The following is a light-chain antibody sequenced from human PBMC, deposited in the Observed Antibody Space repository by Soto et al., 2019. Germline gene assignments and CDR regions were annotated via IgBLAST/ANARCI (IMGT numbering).Light chain of an antibody. V-gene: IGKV3-20*01. J-gene: IGKJ5*01. CDR2: GAS. CDR1: QSVNSN. CDR3: QQYGSSPPSST. Sequence: EIVMTQSPATLSVSPGERATLSCRASQSVNSNLAWYQQKPGQAPRLLIYGASSRATGIPDRFSGRGSGTDFTLTISRLEPEDFAVYYCQQYGSSPPSSTFGQGTRLEIK.